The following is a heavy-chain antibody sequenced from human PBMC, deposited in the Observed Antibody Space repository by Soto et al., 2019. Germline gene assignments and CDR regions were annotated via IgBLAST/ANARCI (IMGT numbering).Heavy chain of an antibody. D-gene: IGHD6-25*01. CDR1: GFTFSSYG. V-gene: IGHV3-30*18. J-gene: IGHJ4*02. Sequence: QVQLVESGGGVVQPGRSLRLSCAASGFTFSSYGMHWVRQAPGKGLEWVAVISYDGSNKYYADSVKGRFTISRDNSKNTLYLQMNSLRAEDTAVYYCAKDPRSQRYYFDYCGQGTLVTVSS. CDR2: ISYDGSNK. CDR3: AKDPRSQRYYFDY.